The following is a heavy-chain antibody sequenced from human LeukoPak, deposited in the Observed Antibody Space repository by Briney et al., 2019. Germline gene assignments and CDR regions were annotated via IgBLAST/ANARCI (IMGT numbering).Heavy chain of an antibody. Sequence: ASVKVSCKASGYTFTGYYMHWVRQAPGQGLEWMGWINPNSGGTNYAQKFQGRVTMTTDTSTSTAYMELRSLRSDDTAVYYCARCFGEFPTGYYFDYWGQGTLVTVSS. CDR3: ARCFGEFPTGYYFDY. CDR2: INPNSGGT. V-gene: IGHV1-2*02. D-gene: IGHD3-10*01. J-gene: IGHJ4*02. CDR1: GYTFTGYY.